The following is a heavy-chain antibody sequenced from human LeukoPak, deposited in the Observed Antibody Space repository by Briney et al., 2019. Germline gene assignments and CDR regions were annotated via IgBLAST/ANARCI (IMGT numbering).Heavy chain of an antibody. J-gene: IGHJ4*02. CDR2: INHSGST. CDR1: GGSFSSYY. V-gene: IGHV4-34*01. CDR3: SVAGSSFDY. D-gene: IGHD6-19*01. Sequence: SETLSLTCAVYGGSFSSYYWSWIRQPPGKGLEWIGEINHSGSTNYNPSLKSRVTISVDTPKNQFSLKLSSVTAADTAVYYCSVAGSSFDYWGQGTLVTVSS.